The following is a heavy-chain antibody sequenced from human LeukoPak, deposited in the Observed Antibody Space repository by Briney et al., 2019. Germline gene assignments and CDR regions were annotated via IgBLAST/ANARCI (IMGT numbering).Heavy chain of an antibody. CDR1: GGSFSGYY. CDR3: VREGGYSSYYFDY. V-gene: IGHV4-34*01. D-gene: IGHD5-18*01. J-gene: IGHJ4*02. Sequence: PSETLSLTCAVYGGSFSGYYWSWIRQPPGKGLEWIGSIYHSGSTYYNPSLKSRVTISVDTSKNQFSLKLNSVTAADTAVYYCVREGGYSSYYFDYWGQGTLVTVSS. CDR2: IYHSGST.